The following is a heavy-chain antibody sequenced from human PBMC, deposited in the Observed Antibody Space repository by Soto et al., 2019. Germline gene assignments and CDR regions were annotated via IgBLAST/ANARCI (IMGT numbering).Heavy chain of an antibody. CDR3: ARLFPRVVPAAIYFDY. V-gene: IGHV4-39*01. CDR2: IYYSGST. D-gene: IGHD2-2*01. Sequence: SETLSLTCTVSGGSISSGDYYWGWIRQPPGKGLEWIGSIYYSGSTYYNPSLKSRVTISVDTSKNQFSLKLSSVTAADTAVYYCARLFPRVVPAAIYFDYWGQGTLVTVSS. CDR1: GGSISSGDYY. J-gene: IGHJ4*02.